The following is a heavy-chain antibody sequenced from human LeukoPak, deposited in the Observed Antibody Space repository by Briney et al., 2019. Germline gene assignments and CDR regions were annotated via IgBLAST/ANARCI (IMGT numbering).Heavy chain of an antibody. J-gene: IGHJ5*02. CDR2: IYYSGST. CDR1: GGSISSSSYY. V-gene: IGHV4-61*05. D-gene: IGHD3-10*01. Sequence: PSETLSLTCTVSGGSISSSSYYWSWIRQPPGKGLEWIVYIYYSGSTNYNPSLKSRVTISVDTSKNQFSLKLSSVTAADLAVYYCARHSGALGEFLTWFDPWGQGTLVTVSS. CDR3: ARHSGALGEFLTWFDP.